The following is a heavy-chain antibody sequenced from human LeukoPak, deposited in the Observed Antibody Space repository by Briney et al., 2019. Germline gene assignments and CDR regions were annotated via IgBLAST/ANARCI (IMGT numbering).Heavy chain of an antibody. J-gene: IGHJ3*01. V-gene: IGHV4-61*05. Sequence: KPSETLSLTCSVSGGSINTNNYYWGWIRQPPGEGLEWIGYIYYSGSTNYNPSLKSRVTMSVDTSKNQFSLKLSSVTAADTAVYYCARVPGGGTAANWGQGTMVTVSS. CDR2: IYYSGST. CDR3: ARVPGGGTAAN. CDR1: GGSINTNNYY. D-gene: IGHD1-7*01.